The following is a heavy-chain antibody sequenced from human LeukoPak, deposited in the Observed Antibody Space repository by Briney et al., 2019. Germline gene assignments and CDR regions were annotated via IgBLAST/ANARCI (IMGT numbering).Heavy chain of an antibody. Sequence: ASVKVSCKASGYTFTSYGISWVRQAPGQGLEWMGWISAYNGNTNYAQKFQGRVTITADKSTCTAYMELSSLRSEDTAVYYCAGGSSYYDFWSGYYLNYWGQGTLVTVSS. CDR3: AGGSSYYDFWSGYYLNY. V-gene: IGHV1-18*01. CDR1: GYTFTSYG. CDR2: ISAYNGNT. D-gene: IGHD3-3*01. J-gene: IGHJ4*02.